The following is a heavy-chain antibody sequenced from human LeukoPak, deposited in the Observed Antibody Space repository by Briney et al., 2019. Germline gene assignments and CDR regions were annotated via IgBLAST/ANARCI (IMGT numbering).Heavy chain of an antibody. D-gene: IGHD6-13*01. CDR3: ARGRGSSSWIVRYFDL. CDR2: INHSGST. J-gene: IGHJ2*01. CDR1: GGSFSGYY. Sequence: SETLSLTCAVYGGSFSGYYWSWIRQPPGKGLEWIGEINHSGSTNYNPSLKSRVTISVDTSKNQFSLKLGSVTAADTAVYYCARGRGSSSWIVRYFDLWGRGTLVTVSS. V-gene: IGHV4-34*01.